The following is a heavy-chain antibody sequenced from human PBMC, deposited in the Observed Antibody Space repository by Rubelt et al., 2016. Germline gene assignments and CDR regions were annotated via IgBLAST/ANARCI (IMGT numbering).Heavy chain of an antibody. CDR2: INPSGGST. J-gene: IGHJ4*02. CDR1: GYTFTSYY. D-gene: IGHD6-19*01. V-gene: IGHV1-46*01. Sequence: QVQLVQSGAEVKKPGASVKVSCKASGYTFTSYYMHWVRQAPGQGLEWMGIINPSGGSTSYAQKFQGGVTMTRDTSTSTVYMELSSLRSEDTAVYYCAREGLAVAHDYWGQGTLVTVSS. CDR3: AREGLAVAHDY.